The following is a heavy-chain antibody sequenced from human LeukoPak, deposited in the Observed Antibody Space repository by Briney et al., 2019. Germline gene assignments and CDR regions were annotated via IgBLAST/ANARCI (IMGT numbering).Heavy chain of an antibody. V-gene: IGHV4-59*01. CDR2: IYYSGGT. Sequence: SETLSLTCTVSGGSISSYYWSWIRQPPGKGLEWIGYIYYSGGTNYNPSLKSRVTISVDTSKNQFSLKLSSVTAADTAVYYCARSLPKKQWLEYYFDYWGQGTLVTVSS. D-gene: IGHD6-19*01. CDR1: GGSISSYY. CDR3: ARSLPKKQWLEYYFDY. J-gene: IGHJ4*02.